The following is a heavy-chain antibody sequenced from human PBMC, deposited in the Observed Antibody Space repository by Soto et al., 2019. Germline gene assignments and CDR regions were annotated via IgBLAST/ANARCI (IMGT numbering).Heavy chain of an antibody. Sequence: QITLKESGPTLVKPTQTLTLTCTFSGFSLTTSAVGVGWIRQPPGKGLEWLALLYWNDDNKYSPSLRNRLTLNTDTSKTQVVLTMTNMDPADTATYYCAHGSGWLFDYWGQGTLVTVSS. V-gene: IGHV2-5*01. D-gene: IGHD6-19*01. CDR1: GFSLTTSAVG. CDR2: LYWNDDN. J-gene: IGHJ4*02. CDR3: AHGSGWLFDY.